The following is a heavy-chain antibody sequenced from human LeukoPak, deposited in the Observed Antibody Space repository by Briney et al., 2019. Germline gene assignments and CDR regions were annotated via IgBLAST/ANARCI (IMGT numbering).Heavy chain of an antibody. CDR1: GFTFSIYG. CDR2: ISSSGSTI. V-gene: IGHV3-48*04. J-gene: IGHJ6*02. CDR3: ARDSSYYYGSGSYYYYGMDV. D-gene: IGHD3-10*01. Sequence: GRSLRLSCAASGFTFSIYGMHWVRQAPGKGLEWVSYISSSGSTIYYADSVKGRFTISRDNAKNSLYLQMNSLRAEDTAVYYCARDSSYYYGSGSYYYYGMDVWGQGTTVTVSS.